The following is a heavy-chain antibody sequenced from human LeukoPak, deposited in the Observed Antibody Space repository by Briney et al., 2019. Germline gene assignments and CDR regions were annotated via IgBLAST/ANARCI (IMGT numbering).Heavy chain of an antibody. CDR3: AGGGYCNTTSCHGIDH. J-gene: IGHJ4*02. Sequence: SETLSLTCNVSGGAISNYYWSWIRQPAGKGLEWIGRIYISGATNYNPSLKSRVTISVDESKNQVSLKLSSVTAADTAVYYCAGGGYCNTTSCHGIDHWGQGTLVTVSS. D-gene: IGHD2-2*01. V-gene: IGHV4-4*07. CDR2: IYISGAT. CDR1: GGAISNYY.